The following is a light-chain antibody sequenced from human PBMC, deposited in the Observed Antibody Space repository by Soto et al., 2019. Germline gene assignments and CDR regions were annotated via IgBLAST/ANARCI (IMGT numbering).Light chain of an antibody. Sequence: VLPQSPGTLSLSPGDRATLSCMASHSFSSSYLAWYQQKPGQAPRLLIYGASIRATGIPDRFSGSGSGTDFTLTISRLEPEDFAVYYCQQYHTSPITFGQGTRLEI. CDR2: GAS. J-gene: IGKJ5*01. CDR3: QQYHTSPIT. V-gene: IGKV3-20*01. CDR1: HSFSSSY.